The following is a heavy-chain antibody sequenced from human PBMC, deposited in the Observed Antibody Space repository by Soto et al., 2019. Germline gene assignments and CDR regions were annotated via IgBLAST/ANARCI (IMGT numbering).Heavy chain of an antibody. D-gene: IGHD1-26*01. CDR1: GFTFSSYA. Sequence: GGSLRLSCAASGFTFSSYAVHWVRQAPGKGLEWVAVISYDGSNKYYADSVKGRFTISRDNSKNTLYLQMNSLRAEDTAVYYCARVGATKYYYYYYGMDVWGQGTTVTVSS. J-gene: IGHJ6*02. CDR3: ARVGATKYYYYYYGMDV. V-gene: IGHV3-30-3*01. CDR2: ISYDGSNK.